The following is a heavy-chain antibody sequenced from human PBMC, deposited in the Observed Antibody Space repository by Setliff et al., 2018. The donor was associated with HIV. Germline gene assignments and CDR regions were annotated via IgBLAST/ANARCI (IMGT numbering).Heavy chain of an antibody. J-gene: IGHJ2*01. Sequence: SETLSLTCTVSGGSISSYYWSWIRQPPGKGLEWIGYIYYSGSTSYNPSLKSRVTISVDTSKNQFSLKLSSVTAADTAVYYCARASGPGTYWYFDLWGRGTLVTVS. V-gene: IGHV4-59*01. CDR3: ARASGPGTYWYFDL. D-gene: IGHD1-26*01. CDR1: GGSISSYY. CDR2: IYYSGST.